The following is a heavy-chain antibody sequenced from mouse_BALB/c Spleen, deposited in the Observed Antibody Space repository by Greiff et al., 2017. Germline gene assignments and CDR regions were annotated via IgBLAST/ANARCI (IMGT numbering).Heavy chain of an antibody. CDR2: IYPSDSYT. Sequence: QVQLQQPGAELVRPGASVKLSCKASGYTFTSYWINWVKQRPGQGLEWIGNIYPSDSYTNYNQKFKDKATLTVDKSSSTAYMQLSSPTSEDSAVYYCTRPDYGNPFAYWGQGTLVTVSA. J-gene: IGHJ3*01. CDR1: GYTFTSYW. V-gene: IGHV1-69*02. D-gene: IGHD2-1*01. CDR3: TRPDYGNPFAY.